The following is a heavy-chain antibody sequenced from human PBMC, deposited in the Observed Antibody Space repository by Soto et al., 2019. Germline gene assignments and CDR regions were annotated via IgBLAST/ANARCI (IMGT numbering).Heavy chain of an antibody. CDR2: MQPSTGRT. Sequence: QVQLVQSGAEVREPGASVKVSCKASGYSFTSLDINWVRQTAGQGLEWMGWMQPSTGRTGYAQKFQGRVTMTRDTSINTAHMGLTTLTSDDTAFFYCARGVSAGGDYWGQGTLVTVSS. D-gene: IGHD1-26*01. CDR3: ARGVSAGGDY. V-gene: IGHV1-8*01. CDR1: GYSFTSLD. J-gene: IGHJ4*02.